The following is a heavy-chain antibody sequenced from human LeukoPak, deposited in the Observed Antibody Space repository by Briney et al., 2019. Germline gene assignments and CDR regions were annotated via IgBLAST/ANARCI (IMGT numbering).Heavy chain of an antibody. J-gene: IGHJ4*02. D-gene: IGHD2-15*01. CDR2: INAGNGNT. CDR3: ARIYCSGGSCYSLGEWYFDY. CDR1: GYTFTSYA. V-gene: IGHV1-3*01. Sequence: ASVTVSCKASGYTFTSYAMHWVRQAPGQRLEWMGWINAGNGNTKYSQKFQGRVTITRDTSASTAYMELSSLRSEDTAVYYCARIYCSGGSCYSLGEWYFDYWGQGTLVTVSS.